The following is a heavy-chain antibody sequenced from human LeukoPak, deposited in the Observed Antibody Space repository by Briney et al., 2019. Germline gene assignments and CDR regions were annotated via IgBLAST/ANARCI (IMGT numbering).Heavy chain of an antibody. CDR2: MNPNSGNT. V-gene: IGHV1-8*02. D-gene: IGHD5-12*01. Sequence: WASVKVSCKASGYTFTGYYMHWVRQATGQGLEWMGWMNPNSGNTGYAQKFQGRVTMTRNTSISTAYMELSSLRSEDTAVYYCARSLGYDWGQGTLVTVSS. CDR3: ARSLGYD. J-gene: IGHJ4*02. CDR1: GYTFTGYY.